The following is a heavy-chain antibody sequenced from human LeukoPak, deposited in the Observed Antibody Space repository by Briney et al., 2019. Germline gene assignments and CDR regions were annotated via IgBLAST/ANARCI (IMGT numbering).Heavy chain of an antibody. CDR3: ASLNSFNWFDP. CDR2: INHSGST. V-gene: IGHV4-34*01. CDR1: GGSFSGYY. J-gene: IGHJ5*02. Sequence: MASETLSLTCAVYGGSFSGYYWSWIRQPPGKGLEWIGEINHSGSTNYNPSLKSRVTISVDTSKNQFSLKLSSVTAADTAVYYCASLNSFNWFDPWGQGTLVTVSS. D-gene: IGHD5-18*01.